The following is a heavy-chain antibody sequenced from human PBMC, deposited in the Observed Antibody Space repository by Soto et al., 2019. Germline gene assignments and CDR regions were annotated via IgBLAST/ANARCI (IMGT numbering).Heavy chain of an antibody. CDR2: ISDSGTKT. Sequence: GGSLRLSCAASGFPFSGYSINWVRQAPGKGLEWVSGISDSGTKTYYADSVRGRFTISRDNSKNTVYLQMNSLRAEDTAVYYCAKVDWSTFEYWGQGILVTVSS. D-gene: IGHD3-9*01. J-gene: IGHJ4*02. CDR1: GFPFSGYS. CDR3: AKVDWSTFEY. V-gene: IGHV3-23*01.